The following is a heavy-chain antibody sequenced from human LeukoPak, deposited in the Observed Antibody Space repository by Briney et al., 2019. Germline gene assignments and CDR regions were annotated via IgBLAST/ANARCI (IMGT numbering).Heavy chain of an antibody. CDR3: ARGYCSGGSCYWNWFDP. CDR1: GGSISSGGYY. V-gene: IGHV4-31*03. D-gene: IGHD2-15*01. CDR2: IYYSGST. J-gene: IGHJ5*02. Sequence: SETLSLTCTVSGGSISSGGYYWSWIRQHPRKGLEWIGYIYYSGSTYYNPSLKSRVTISVDTSKNQFSLKLSSVTAADTAVHYCARGYCSGGSCYWNWFDPWGQGTLVTVSS.